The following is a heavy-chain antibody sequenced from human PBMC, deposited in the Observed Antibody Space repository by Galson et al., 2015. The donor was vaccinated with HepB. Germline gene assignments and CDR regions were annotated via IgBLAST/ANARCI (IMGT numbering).Heavy chain of an antibody. CDR3: ARGCLVVPTAMFIRGPPETRGPWFDS. Sequence: LSLTCAVYGGSFSGYYWSWIRQPPGKRLEWIGEMHHSGSTNYNPSLRSRVTISLDTSKNQVSLQLNSVTAADTAVYYCARGCLVVPTAMFIRGPPETRGPWFDSWGQGTPVTVSS. V-gene: IGHV4-34*01. D-gene: IGHD2-2*01. J-gene: IGHJ5*01. CDR2: MHHSGST. CDR1: GGSFSGYY.